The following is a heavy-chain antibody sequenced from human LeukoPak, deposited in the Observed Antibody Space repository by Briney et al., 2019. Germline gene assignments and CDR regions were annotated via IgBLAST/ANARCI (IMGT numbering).Heavy chain of an antibody. J-gene: IGHJ4*02. CDR2: MNPNSGNT. V-gene: IGHV1-8*01. CDR1: GYTFTSYD. CDR3: ARATGKDILTGRKLDC. Sequence: ASVKVSCKASGYTFTSYDINWVRRATGQGLEWMGWMNPNSGNTGYAQKFQGRVTMTRNTSISTAYMELSSLRSEDTAVYYCARATGKDILTGRKLDCWGQGTLVSVSS. D-gene: IGHD3-9*01.